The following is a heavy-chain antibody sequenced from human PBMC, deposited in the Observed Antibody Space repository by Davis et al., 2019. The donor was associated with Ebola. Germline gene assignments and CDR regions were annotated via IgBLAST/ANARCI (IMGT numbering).Heavy chain of an antibody. D-gene: IGHD2-2*01. CDR1: GFTFSSYW. V-gene: IGHV3-74*01. Sequence: GESLKISCAASGFTFSSYWMHWVRQAPGKGLVWVSRINSDGSSTSYADSVKGRFTISRDNAKNTLYLQMNSLRAEDTAVYYCARSDIVVVPAALPYNWFDPWGQGTLVTVSS. CDR2: INSDGSST. CDR3: ARSDIVVVPAALPYNWFDP. J-gene: IGHJ5*02.